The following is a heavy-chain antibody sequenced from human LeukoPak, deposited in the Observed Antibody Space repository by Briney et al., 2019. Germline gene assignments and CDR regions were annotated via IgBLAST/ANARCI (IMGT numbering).Heavy chain of an antibody. J-gene: IGHJ4*02. V-gene: IGHV3-30*18. D-gene: IGHD3-10*01. CDR1: GFTFSSYG. CDR3: VKDARGYFDY. Sequence: PGRSLRLSCAASGFTFSSYGMHWVRQAPGKGLEWVAVISYDGSNKYYADSVKGRFTISRDNSKSTLYLQMSSLRAEDTAVYYCVKDARGYFDYWGQGTLVTVSS. CDR2: ISYDGSNK.